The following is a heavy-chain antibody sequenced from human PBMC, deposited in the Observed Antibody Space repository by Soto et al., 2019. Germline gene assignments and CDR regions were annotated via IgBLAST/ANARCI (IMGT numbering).Heavy chain of an antibody. D-gene: IGHD2-21*02. Sequence: QVQLQESGPGLVKPSQTLSLTCTVSGGSISSGGYYWSWIRQHPGKGLEWIGYIYYSGSTYYNPSLKGRVTISVDTTKNQFSLKLSSVTAADTAVYYCARVGGGDWSPVGRHAFDIWGQGTMVTVSS. CDR3: ARVGGGDWSPVGRHAFDI. CDR2: IYYSGST. CDR1: GGSISSGGYY. J-gene: IGHJ3*02. V-gene: IGHV4-31*03.